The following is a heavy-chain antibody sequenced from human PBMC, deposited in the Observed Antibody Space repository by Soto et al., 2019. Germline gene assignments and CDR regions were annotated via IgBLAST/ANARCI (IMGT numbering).Heavy chain of an antibody. CDR3: AKVHTIFGVGYYFDY. J-gene: IGHJ4*02. V-gene: IGHV1-69*13. CDR2: IIPIFGTA. CDR1: GGTFSSYA. Sequence: ASVKVSCKASGGTFSSYAISWVRQAPGQGLEWMGGIIPIFGTANYAQKFQGRVTITADESTSTAYMELSSLRSEDTAVYYCAKVHTIFGVGYYFDYWGQGTLVTVSS. D-gene: IGHD3-3*01.